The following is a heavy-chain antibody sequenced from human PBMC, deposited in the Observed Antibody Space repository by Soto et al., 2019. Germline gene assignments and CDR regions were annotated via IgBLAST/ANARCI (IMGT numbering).Heavy chain of an antibody. CDR3: VRGDTYFSDTDV. V-gene: IGHV4-39*01. CDR1: GGSISTSRKF. Sequence: QFNLQESGPGLVKPAETLSLTCSVSGGSISTSRKFWGWIRQPPGKGLEWIGSMYYSGSTYYHPPLQRRLTISADTSKNQFSLHLNSVTAADTAMYYCVRGDTYFSDTDVWGTGTTVTVSS. D-gene: IGHD5-18*01. J-gene: IGHJ6*03. CDR2: MYYSGST.